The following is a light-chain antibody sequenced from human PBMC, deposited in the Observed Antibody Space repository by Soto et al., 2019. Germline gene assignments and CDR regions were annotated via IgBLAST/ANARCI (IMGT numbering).Light chain of an antibody. CDR1: QGVSSY. Sequence: DIVLTQSPATLSLSPGERATLSCRASQGVSSYLAWYQQKPGQAPRLLIYDASNRATGIPARFSGSGPGTDFTLTISSLEPEDFAIYYCQQRSNWQTFGGGTKVEIK. J-gene: IGKJ4*01. CDR3: QQRSNWQT. CDR2: DAS. V-gene: IGKV3D-11*01.